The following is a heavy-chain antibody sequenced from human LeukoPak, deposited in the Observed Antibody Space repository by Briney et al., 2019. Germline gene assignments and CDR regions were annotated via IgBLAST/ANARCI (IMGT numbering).Heavy chain of an antibody. CDR3: GSMPRAADFDY. D-gene: IGHD6-13*01. V-gene: IGHV4-34*01. CDR2: INDSGRT. Sequence: PSETLSLTCVVYGGSLIGYFWSWIRQPPGKGLEWVGQINDSGRTTYNPSLKSRVTISFHKSKTQFSLKLSSVTAADTAVYYCGSMPRAADFDYWGQGTLVTVSS. CDR1: GGSLIGYF. J-gene: IGHJ4*02.